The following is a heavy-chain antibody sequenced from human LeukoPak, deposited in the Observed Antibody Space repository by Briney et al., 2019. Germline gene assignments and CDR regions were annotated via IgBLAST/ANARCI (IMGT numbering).Heavy chain of an antibody. V-gene: IGHV3-11*04. J-gene: IGHJ3*02. CDR3: ARDGRSYCGGDCFGAFDI. Sequence: GGSLRLSCAASGFTFSDYYMSWIRQAPGKGLEWVSYISSSSSTIYYADSVKGRFIISRDNAKNSLYLQMNSLRAEDTAVYYCARDGRSYCGGDCFGAFDIWGQGTMVTVSS. CDR1: GFTFSDYY. CDR2: ISSSSSTI. D-gene: IGHD2-21*01.